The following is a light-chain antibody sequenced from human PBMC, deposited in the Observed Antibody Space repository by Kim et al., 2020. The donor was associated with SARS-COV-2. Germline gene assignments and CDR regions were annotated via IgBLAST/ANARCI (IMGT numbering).Light chain of an antibody. V-gene: IGKV3-20*01. CDR3: QQYGSTPCT. Sequence: EIVLTQSPGTLSLSAGERATLSCRASQSVSSNYLAWYQQKPGQAPRLVIYDASSRATGIPDRFSGSGSGTDFTLTISRLVPEDFAAYYCQQYGSTPCTFGQGTKLEI. J-gene: IGKJ2*02. CDR1: QSVSSNY. CDR2: DAS.